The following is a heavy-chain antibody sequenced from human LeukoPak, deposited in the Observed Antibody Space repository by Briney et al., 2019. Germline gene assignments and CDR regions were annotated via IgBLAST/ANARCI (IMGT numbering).Heavy chain of an antibody. CDR2: TYYRSKWYY. Sequence: SQTLSLTCAISGGGVSSNSAAWNWIRQSPSRGLEWLGRTYYRSKWYYDYAVSVKSRMTINPDTSKNQFSLQLNSVTPEDTAVYYCARGGSGWSVSLFDPWGQGALVTVSS. CDR1: GGGVSSNSAA. J-gene: IGHJ5*02. V-gene: IGHV6-1*01. CDR3: ARGGSGWSVSLFDP. D-gene: IGHD6-13*01.